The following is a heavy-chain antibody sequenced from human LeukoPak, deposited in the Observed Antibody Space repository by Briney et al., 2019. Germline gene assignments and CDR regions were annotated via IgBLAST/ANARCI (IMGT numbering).Heavy chain of an antibody. CDR2: IKTKTDGGTT. CDR1: GFTFSNAC. Sequence: GGSLRLSCAASGFTFSNACMSWVRQAPGKGLEWVGHIKTKTDGGTTDYAAPVKGRFTISRDDSKNTLYLQMNSLKTEDTAVYYCTTGTWIQLWLADYWGQGTLVTVSS. D-gene: IGHD5-18*01. V-gene: IGHV3-15*01. CDR3: TTGTWIQLWLADY. J-gene: IGHJ4*02.